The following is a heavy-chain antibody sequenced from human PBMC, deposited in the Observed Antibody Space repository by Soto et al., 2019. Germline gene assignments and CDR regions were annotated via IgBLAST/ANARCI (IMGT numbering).Heavy chain of an antibody. D-gene: IGHD6-19*01. CDR3: ARRAVAGTLDWFDP. V-gene: IGHV2-5*02. Sequence: QITLKESGPTLVKPTQTLTLTCTFSGFSLSTSGVGVGWIRQPPGKALEWLALIYWDDDKRYSPSLKSSLTITKDTSKNQVVLTMTNMDPVDTATYYCARRAVAGTLDWFDPWGQGTLVTVSS. CDR2: IYWDDDK. CDR1: GFSLSTSGVG. J-gene: IGHJ5*02.